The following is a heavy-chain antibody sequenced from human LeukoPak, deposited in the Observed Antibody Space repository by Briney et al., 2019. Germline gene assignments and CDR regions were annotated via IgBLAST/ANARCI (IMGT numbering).Heavy chain of an antibody. CDR3: ARGGGAFCGDDCYRNFDY. J-gene: IGHJ4*02. V-gene: IGHV3-66*01. Sequence: GGSLRLSCATSGISVSSDYMSWVRQAPGKGLEWVSVIYADASGFYADSVKGRFSISRDNSKNTLYLQMDSLRVEDTAVYYCARGGGAFCGDDCYRNFDYWGQGTLVTVS. CDR1: GISVSSDY. D-gene: IGHD2-21*02. CDR2: IYADASG.